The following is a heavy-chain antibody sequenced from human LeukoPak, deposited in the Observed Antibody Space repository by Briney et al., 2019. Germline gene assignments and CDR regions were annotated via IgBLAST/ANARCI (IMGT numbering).Heavy chain of an antibody. CDR3: ARTSARDYDFWSGYTNWLDP. CDR1: GFTFSSYS. J-gene: IGHJ5*02. Sequence: GGSLRLSCAASGFTFSSYSMNWVRQAPGKGLEWVSFISSSSTYIYYADSVKGRFTISRDNARNSLYLQMNSLRAEDTAVCYCARTSARDYDFWSGYTNWLDPWGQGTLVTVSS. CDR2: ISSSSTYI. D-gene: IGHD3-3*01. V-gene: IGHV3-21*01.